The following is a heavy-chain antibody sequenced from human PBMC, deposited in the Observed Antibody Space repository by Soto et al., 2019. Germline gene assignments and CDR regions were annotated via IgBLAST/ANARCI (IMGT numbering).Heavy chain of an antibody. Sequence: ASVKVSCKASGGTFSSYAISWVRQAPGQGLEWMGGINPNSGGTNYAQKFQGWVTMTRDTSISTAYVELSRLRSDDTAVYYCARETPGTVVVPAAMGWFDPWGQGTLVTVSS. V-gene: IGHV1-2*04. CDR2: INPNSGGT. CDR3: ARETPGTVVVPAAMGWFDP. CDR1: GGTFSSYA. J-gene: IGHJ5*02. D-gene: IGHD2-2*01.